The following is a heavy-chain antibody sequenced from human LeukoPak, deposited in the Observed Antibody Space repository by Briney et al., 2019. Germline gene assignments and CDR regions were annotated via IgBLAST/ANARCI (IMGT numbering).Heavy chain of an antibody. J-gene: IGHJ5*02. V-gene: IGHV4-61*02. CDR2: IYTSGST. Sequence: SQTLSLTSPVSGSSISSGSYYWSWLRQPAGKGLEWIGRIYTSGSTNYNPSLKSRVTISVDTSKNQFSLKLSSVTAADTAVYYCARADYSNYRWFDPWGQGTLVTVSS. D-gene: IGHD4-11*01. CDR3: ARADYSNYRWFDP. CDR1: GSSISSGSYY.